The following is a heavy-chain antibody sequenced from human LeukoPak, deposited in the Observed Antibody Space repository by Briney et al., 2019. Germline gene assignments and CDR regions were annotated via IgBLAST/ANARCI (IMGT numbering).Heavy chain of an antibody. D-gene: IGHD3-10*01. CDR1: GGTFSSYA. Sequence: SVTVSFKASGGTFSSYAISWVRQAPGQGLEWMGGIIPIFGTANYAQKFQGRVTITADKSTSTAYMELSSLRSEDTAVYYCASQLLWFGELRWFDPWGQGTLVTVSS. V-gene: IGHV1-69*06. CDR2: IIPIFGTA. J-gene: IGHJ5*02. CDR3: ASQLLWFGELRWFDP.